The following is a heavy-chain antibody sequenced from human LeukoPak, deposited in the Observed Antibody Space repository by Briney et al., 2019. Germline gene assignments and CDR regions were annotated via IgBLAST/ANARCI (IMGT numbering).Heavy chain of an antibody. J-gene: IGHJ4*02. CDR1: GGTFSSYA. CDR2: IIPIFGTA. V-gene: IGHV1-69*05. Sequence: ASVKVSCKASGGTFSSYAISWVRQAPGQGLEWMGGIIPIFGTANYAQKFQGRVTITTDESTSAAYMELSSLRSEDTAVYYCARVPTTYYYDSSGYCNHYWGQGTLVTVSS. D-gene: IGHD3-22*01. CDR3: ARVPTTYYYDSSGYCNHY.